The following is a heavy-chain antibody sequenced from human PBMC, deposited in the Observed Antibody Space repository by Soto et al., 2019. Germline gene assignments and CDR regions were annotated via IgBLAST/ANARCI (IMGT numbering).Heavy chain of an antibody. CDR3: ARGPNNSGYDPTGGFYNWFDP. J-gene: IGHJ5*02. V-gene: IGHV1-69*13. Sequence: ASVKVSCKASGGTFSSYAISWVRQAPGQGLEWMGGIIPIFGTANYAQKFQGRVTITADESTSTAYMELSSLRSEDTAVYYCARGPNNSGYDPTGGFYNWFDPWGQGTLVTVSS. D-gene: IGHD5-12*01. CDR2: IIPIFGTA. CDR1: GGTFSSYA.